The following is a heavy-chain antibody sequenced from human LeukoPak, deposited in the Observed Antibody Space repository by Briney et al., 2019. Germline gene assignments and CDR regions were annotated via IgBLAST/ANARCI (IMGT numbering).Heavy chain of an antibody. CDR3: ARDPNNCSGGSCYSSDAFDI. J-gene: IGHJ3*02. Sequence: ASVKVSCKASGGTFSSYAISWVRQAPGQGLEWMGGIIPIFGTANYAQKFQGRVTITVDKSTSTAYMELSSLRSEDTAVYYCARDPNNCSGGSCYSSDAFDIWGQGTMVTVSS. D-gene: IGHD2-15*01. V-gene: IGHV1-69*06. CDR1: GGTFSSYA. CDR2: IIPIFGTA.